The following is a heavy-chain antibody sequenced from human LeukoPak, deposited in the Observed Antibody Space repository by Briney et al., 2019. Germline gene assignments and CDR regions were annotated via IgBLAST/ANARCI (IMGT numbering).Heavy chain of an antibody. D-gene: IGHD2-2*01. CDR3: ARDKKGTSCYDC. CDR1: GGSMTSYY. CDR2: IYYSGNT. V-gene: IGHV4-59*01. J-gene: IGHJ4*02. Sequence: SETLSLTCTVSGGSMTSYYWSWIRQPPGKGLEWMGYIYYSGNTNYNPSLESRATISVDPSKTQFSLKLSSVTAADTAVYYCARDKKGTSCYDCWGQGTLVTVSS.